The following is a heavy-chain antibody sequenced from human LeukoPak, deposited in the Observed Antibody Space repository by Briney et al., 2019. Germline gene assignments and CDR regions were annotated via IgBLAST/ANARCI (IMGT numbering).Heavy chain of an antibody. J-gene: IGHJ5*02. CDR3: AKDRTGYSYGYFLSP. V-gene: IGHV3-23*01. Sequence: GGSLRLSCAASGFTFDNYAMTWVRQAPGKGLEWVSTISDSVSGGSTYYADSVKGRFTISRDNSKNTLYLQMNSLRAEDTAVYYCAKDRTGYSYGYFLSPWGQGTLVTVSS. D-gene: IGHD5-18*01. CDR2: ISDSVSGGST. CDR1: GFTFDNYA.